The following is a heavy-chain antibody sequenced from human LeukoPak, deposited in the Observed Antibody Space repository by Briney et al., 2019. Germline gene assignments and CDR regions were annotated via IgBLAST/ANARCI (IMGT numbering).Heavy chain of an antibody. V-gene: IGHV1-2*02. J-gene: IGHJ4*02. D-gene: IGHD2-2*01. CDR3: ARAHRGCNELGYCSSTSCYTFDY. Sequence: ASVKVSCKASGYTFTGYYMHWARQAPGQGLEWMGWINPNSGGTSYAQKFQGRVTMTRDTSITTVYMELSRLRSDDTAVYYCARAHRGCNELGYCSSTSCYTFDYWGQGTLVTVSS. CDR1: GYTFTGYY. CDR2: INPNSGGT.